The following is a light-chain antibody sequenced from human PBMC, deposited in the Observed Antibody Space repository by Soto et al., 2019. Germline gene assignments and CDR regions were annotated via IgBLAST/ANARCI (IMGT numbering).Light chain of an antibody. V-gene: IGLV4-69*01. CDR2: LTSDGSH. J-gene: IGLJ2*01. CDR3: QTWGTGIAV. Sequence: QPVLTQSPSASGSLGASVKLTCTLSSGHSSSAIAWHQQQPEKGPRYLMKLTSDGSHTKGDGIPDRFSGSSSGAERYLTISSLQSEDEADYYCQTWGTGIAVFGGGTKLTVL. CDR1: SGHSSSA.